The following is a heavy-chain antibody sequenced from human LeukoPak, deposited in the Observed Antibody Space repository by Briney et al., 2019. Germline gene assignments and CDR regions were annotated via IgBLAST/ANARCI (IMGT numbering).Heavy chain of an antibody. CDR1: GYTFTSYY. CDR3: ARDFGDRDVWFDP. J-gene: IGHJ5*02. Sequence: ASVKVSCKASGYTFTSYYMHWVRQAPGQGLEWMGIINPSGGSTSYAQKFQGRVTMTRDMSTSTVYMELSSLRSEDTAVYYCARDFGDRDVWFDPWGQGTLVTVSS. V-gene: IGHV1-46*01. D-gene: IGHD4-17*01. CDR2: INPSGGST.